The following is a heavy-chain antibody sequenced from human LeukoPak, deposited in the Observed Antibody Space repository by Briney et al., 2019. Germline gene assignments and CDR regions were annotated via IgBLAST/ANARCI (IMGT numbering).Heavy chain of an antibody. D-gene: IGHD3-22*01. Sequence: GGSLRLSCAASGFTFSSYAMSWVRQAPGKGLEWVSAISGSGGSTYYADSVRGRFTISRDNSKNTLYLQMNAVRADDTAVYFCGRGRANYDTRPDSWGQGALVTVSS. J-gene: IGHJ4*02. CDR2: ISGSGGST. V-gene: IGHV3-23*01. CDR3: GRGRANYDTRPDS. CDR1: GFTFSSYA.